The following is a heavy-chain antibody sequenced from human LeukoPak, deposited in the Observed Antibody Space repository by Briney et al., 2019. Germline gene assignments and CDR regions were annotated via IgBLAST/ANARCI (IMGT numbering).Heavy chain of an antibody. D-gene: IGHD3-22*01. CDR2: ISGSGGST. Sequence: GGSLRLSCAASGFTFSDYYMSWIRQAPGKGLEWVSAISGSGGSTYYADSVKGRFTISRDNSKNTLYLQMNSLRAEDTAVYYCAAEVPPYYYDSSGYVYWGQGTLVTVSS. J-gene: IGHJ4*02. CDR1: GFTFSDYY. V-gene: IGHV3-23*01. CDR3: AAEVPPYYYDSSGYVY.